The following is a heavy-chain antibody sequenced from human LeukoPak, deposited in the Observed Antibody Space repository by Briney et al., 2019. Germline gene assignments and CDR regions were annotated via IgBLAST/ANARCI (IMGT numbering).Heavy chain of an antibody. D-gene: IGHD6-19*01. Sequence: GGSLRLSCAASGFTFSSYWMSWVRQAPGKGLEWVANIKQDGSEKYYVDSVKGRFTISRDNAKNSLYLQMNSLRAEDTAVYYCARDTYSSGWFGENYYYMDVWGKGTTVTVSS. V-gene: IGHV3-7*01. CDR3: ARDTYSSGWFGENYYYMDV. J-gene: IGHJ6*03. CDR1: GFTFSSYW. CDR2: IKQDGSEK.